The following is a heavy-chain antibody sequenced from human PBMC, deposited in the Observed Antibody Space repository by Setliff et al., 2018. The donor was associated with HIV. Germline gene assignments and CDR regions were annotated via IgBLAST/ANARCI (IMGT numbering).Heavy chain of an antibody. D-gene: IGHD2-2*02. CDR2: IRSKAYGGTT. CDR3: TRVREVPAAIPDYYYYMDV. Sequence: GGSLRLSCTASGFTFGNYGMSWVRQAPGKGLEWVGFIRSKAYGGTTEYAASVKGRFTISRDDSKSIAYLQMNSLKTEDTAVYYCTRVREVPAAIPDYYYYMDVWGKGTTVTVSS. CDR1: GFTFGNYG. V-gene: IGHV3-49*04. J-gene: IGHJ6*03.